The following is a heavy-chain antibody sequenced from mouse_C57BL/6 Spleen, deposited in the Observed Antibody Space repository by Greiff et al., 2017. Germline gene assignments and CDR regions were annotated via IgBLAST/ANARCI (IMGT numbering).Heavy chain of an antibody. J-gene: IGHJ2*01. CDR3: ARRSYGDYFDY. CDR2: ISSGGSYT. V-gene: IGHV5-6*01. CDR1: GFTFSSYG. D-gene: IGHD1-1*02. Sequence: EVQRVESGGDLVKPGGSLKLSCAASGFTFSSYGMSWVRQTPDKRLEWVATISSGGSYTYYPDSVKGRFTISRDNAKNTLYLQMSSLKSEDTAMYYCARRSYGDYFDYWGQGTTLTVSS.